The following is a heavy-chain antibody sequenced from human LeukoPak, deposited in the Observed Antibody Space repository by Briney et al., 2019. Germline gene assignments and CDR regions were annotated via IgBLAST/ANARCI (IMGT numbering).Heavy chain of an antibody. J-gene: IGHJ4*02. V-gene: IGHV1-18*01. CDR3: ARDQSPYYDILTGYYRRGYYFDY. Sequence: ASVKVSCKASGYTFTSYGISWVRQAPGQGLEWMGWISAYNGNTNYAQELQGRVTMTTDTSTSTAYMELRSLRSDDTAVYYCARDQSPYYDILTGYYRRGYYFDYWGQGTLVTVSS. CDR1: GYTFTSYG. CDR2: ISAYNGNT. D-gene: IGHD3-9*01.